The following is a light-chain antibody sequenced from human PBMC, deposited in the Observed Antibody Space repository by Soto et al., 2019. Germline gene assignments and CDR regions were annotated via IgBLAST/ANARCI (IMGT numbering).Light chain of an antibody. V-gene: IGKV3-20*01. CDR2: GAS. J-gene: IGKJ5*01. CDR1: QSVSSS. Sequence: EIVLTQSPGTLSLSPGERATLACRASQSVSSSLAWYQQKPGQAPRVLMYGASSRATGIPDRFSGSGSGTDFTLTISSLQSDDFATYYCQQYDSYSGTFGQGTRLEIK. CDR3: QQYDSYSGT.